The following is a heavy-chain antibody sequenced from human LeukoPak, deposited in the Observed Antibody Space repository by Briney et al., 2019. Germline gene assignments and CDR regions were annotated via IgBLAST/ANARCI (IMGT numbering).Heavy chain of an antibody. D-gene: IGHD5-18*01. V-gene: IGHV3-30*18. CDR1: GFTFRSYG. Sequence: PGRSLRLSCAASGFTFRSYGTHWVRQAPGKGLEWVAVISYDGGKRYYADSVKGRFTISRDNSKNTLSLQMSSLRAEDTALYYCAKEGWTSSWILSFDYWGQGTLVTVSS. CDR3: AKEGWTSSWILSFDY. CDR2: ISYDGGKR. J-gene: IGHJ4*02.